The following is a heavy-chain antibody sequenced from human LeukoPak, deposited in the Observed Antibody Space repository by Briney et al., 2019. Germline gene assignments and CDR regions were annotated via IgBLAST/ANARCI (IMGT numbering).Heavy chain of an antibody. CDR3: AKRTSGSSWYSSDY. Sequence: PGGSLRLSCAASGFTFDDYGMHWVRQAPGKGLEWVSNMSGDATSTYYADSVKGRFTISRDNSKNTLYLQMNSLRAEDTAVYYCAKRTSGSSWYSSDYWGQGTLVTVSS. J-gene: IGHJ4*02. CDR2: MSGDATST. CDR1: GFTFDDYG. D-gene: IGHD6-13*01. V-gene: IGHV3-23*01.